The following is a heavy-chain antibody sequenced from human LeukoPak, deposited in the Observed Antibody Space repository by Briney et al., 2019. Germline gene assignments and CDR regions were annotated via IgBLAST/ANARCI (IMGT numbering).Heavy chain of an antibody. CDR2: MNPNTGST. Sequence: ASVKVSCKASGYTFPDNDIHWVRQATGQGLEWMGWMNPNTGSTGYAQKFQGRVTLTRNTSTTTAYMDLSSLRSEDTAVYYCAKSPFFCGGNCWGQGTLVTVSS. V-gene: IGHV1-8*01. D-gene: IGHD2-21*01. CDR1: GYTFPDND. J-gene: IGHJ4*02. CDR3: AKSPFFCGGNC.